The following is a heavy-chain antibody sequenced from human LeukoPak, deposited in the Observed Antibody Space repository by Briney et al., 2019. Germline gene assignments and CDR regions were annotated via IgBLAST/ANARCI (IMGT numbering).Heavy chain of an antibody. V-gene: IGHV3-23*01. J-gene: IGHJ4*02. D-gene: IGHD3-10*01. Sequence: GGSLRLSCAASGFTVSSNYMSWVRQAPGKGLEWVSAIGATGSSTYYADSVKGRFTISRDNSKNTLYLQMNSLRAEDTAVYYCAKRGGGNYFDYWGQGTLVTVSS. CDR3: AKRGGGNYFDY. CDR2: IGATGSST. CDR1: GFTVSSNY.